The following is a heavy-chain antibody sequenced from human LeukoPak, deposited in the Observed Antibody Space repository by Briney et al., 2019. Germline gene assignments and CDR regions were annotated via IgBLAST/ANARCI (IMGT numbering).Heavy chain of an antibody. D-gene: IGHD5-18*01. Sequence: PGGSLSLSCVASGFTFTNYWMSWVRQVPGKGLERVANIKQDGSEELYADSVRGRYTISRDNAKNSLYLQMNSLRAEDTAVYHCARGYSYGLAPFDYWGQGTLVSVSS. CDR3: ARGYSYGLAPFDY. CDR1: GFTFTNYW. CDR2: IKQDGSEE. J-gene: IGHJ4*02. V-gene: IGHV3-7*01.